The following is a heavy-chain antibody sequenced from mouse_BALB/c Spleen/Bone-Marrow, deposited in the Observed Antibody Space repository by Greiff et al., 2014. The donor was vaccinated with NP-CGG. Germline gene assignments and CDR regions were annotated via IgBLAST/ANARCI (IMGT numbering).Heavy chain of an antibody. CDR1: GYTFTSYW. J-gene: IGHJ2*01. D-gene: IGHD4-1*01. Sequence: LEESGAELVKPGTSVKLSCKASGYTFTSYWMHWVKQRPGQALEWIGDIYHGGNSTKSNEKFTSKATLTVDTSSSTAYMLLSSLASEDAAVYYCAREEDWVFDYWGQGTPVTVSA. V-gene: IGHV1S5*01. CDR3: AREEDWVFDY. CDR2: IYHGGNST.